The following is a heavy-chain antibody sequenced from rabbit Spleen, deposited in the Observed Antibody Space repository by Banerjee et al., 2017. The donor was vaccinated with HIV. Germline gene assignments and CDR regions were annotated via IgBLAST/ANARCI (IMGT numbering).Heavy chain of an antibody. CDR1: GVSFSANSY. CDR3: ARDTSSSFSSYGMDL. J-gene: IGHJ6*01. V-gene: IGHV1S40*01. CDR2: IDTGSSGFT. Sequence: QSLEESGGDLVKPGASLTLTCTASGVSFSANSYMCWVRQAPGKGLEWIACIDTGSSGFTYFASWAKGRFTISKTSSTTVTLQMPSLTAADTATYFCARDTSSSFSSYGMDLWGQGTLVTVS. D-gene: IGHD1-1*01.